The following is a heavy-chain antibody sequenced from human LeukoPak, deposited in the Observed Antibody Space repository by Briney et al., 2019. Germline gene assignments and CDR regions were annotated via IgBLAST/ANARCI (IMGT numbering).Heavy chain of an antibody. CDR2: INWNGDSI. V-gene: IGHV3-20*04. J-gene: IGHJ4*02. CDR1: GFIFVSHW. D-gene: IGHD3-10*01. Sequence: GGSLRLSCVASGFIFVSHWMTWVRQAPGKGLEWVSSINWNGDSIGYADSVKGRFTVSRDNAENSLYLHMHTLRAEDTAFYYCARVRNYGSGSPDYWGQGTLVTVSS. CDR3: ARVRNYGSGSPDY.